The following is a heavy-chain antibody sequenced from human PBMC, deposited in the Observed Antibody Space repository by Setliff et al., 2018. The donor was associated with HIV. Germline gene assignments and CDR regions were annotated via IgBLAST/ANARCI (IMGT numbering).Heavy chain of an antibody. Sequence: SETLSLTCTVSGPSVSSTDYYWGWIRLPPGKGLEWIGEINHSGSTNYNPSFKSRVTISVDTSKNQFSLKLTSVTAADTAVYYCARDWNHYLYYMDVWGKGTTVTVSS. CDR1: GPSVSSTDYY. D-gene: IGHD1-1*01. CDR2: INHSGST. V-gene: IGHV4-39*07. J-gene: IGHJ6*03. CDR3: ARDWNHYLYYMDV.